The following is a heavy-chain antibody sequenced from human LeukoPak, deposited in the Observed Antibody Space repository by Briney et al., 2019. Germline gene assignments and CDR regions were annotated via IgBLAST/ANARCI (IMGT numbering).Heavy chain of an antibody. CDR3: AKDIGPLTYHFDTSAYSGAFDY. CDR2: ISWNSVDI. Sequence: GRSLRLSCAASGFNFGDYAIHWVRQAPGKGLEWVASISWNSVDIAYADSVKGRFTISRDNAKTSLYLQMHSLRPEDTALYYCAKDIGPLTYHFDTSAYSGAFDYWGQGTLVTVS. D-gene: IGHD3-22*01. V-gene: IGHV3-9*01. CDR1: GFNFGDYA. J-gene: IGHJ4*02.